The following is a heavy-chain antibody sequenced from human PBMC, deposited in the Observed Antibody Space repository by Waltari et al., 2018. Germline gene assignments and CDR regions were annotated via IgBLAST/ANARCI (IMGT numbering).Heavy chain of an antibody. CDR3: AKFTYYYDSSGY. J-gene: IGHJ4*02. V-gene: IGHV3-23*01. Sequence: EVQLLESGGGLVQPGGSLRLSCAASEFTFSSYAMSWVRQAPGKGLEWVSAISGSGGSTYYADSVKGRFTISRDNSKNTLYLQMNSLRAEDTAVYYCAKFTYYYDSSGYWGQGTLVTVSS. CDR2: ISGSGGST. CDR1: EFTFSSYA. D-gene: IGHD3-22*01.